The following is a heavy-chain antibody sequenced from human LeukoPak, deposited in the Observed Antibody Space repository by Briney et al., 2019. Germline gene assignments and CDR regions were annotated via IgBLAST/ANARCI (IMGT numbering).Heavy chain of an antibody. D-gene: IGHD3-3*01. CDR1: GFTFSSYA. CDR3: ARGGYYDFWSGYYTHNWFDP. Sequence: GGSLRLSCAASGFTFSSYAMHWVRQAPGKGLEWVAVISYDGSNKYYADSVKGRFTISRDNSKNTLYLQMNSLRAEDTAVYYCARGGYYDFWSGYYTHNWFDPWGQGTLVTVSS. CDR2: ISYDGSNK. J-gene: IGHJ5*02. V-gene: IGHV3-30-3*01.